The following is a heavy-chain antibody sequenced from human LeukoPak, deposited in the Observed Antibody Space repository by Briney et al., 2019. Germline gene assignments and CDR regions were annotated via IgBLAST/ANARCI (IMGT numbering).Heavy chain of an antibody. J-gene: IGHJ2*01. D-gene: IGHD3-22*01. CDR2: IYPGDSDT. CDR3: ARRRYYYDSSGYFTESYWYFDL. Sequence: GESLQISCKGSGYSFTSYWIGWVRQMPGKGLKWMGIIYPGDSDTRYSPSFQGQVTISADKSISTAYLQWSSLKASDTAMYYCARRRYYYDSSGYFTESYWYFDLWGRGTLVTVSS. V-gene: IGHV5-51*01. CDR1: GYSFTSYW.